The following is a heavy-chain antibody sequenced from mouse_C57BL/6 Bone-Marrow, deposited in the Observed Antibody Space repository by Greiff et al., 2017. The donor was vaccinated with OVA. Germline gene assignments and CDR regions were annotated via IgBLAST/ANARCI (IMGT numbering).Heavy chain of an antibody. Sequence: VQLKESGGGLVKPGGSLKLSCAASGFTFSDYGMHWVRQAPEKGLEWVAYISSGSSTIYYADTVKGRFTISRDNAKNTLFLQMTSLRSEDTAMYYCARQGITTVVAHYAMDYWGQGTSVTVSS. J-gene: IGHJ4*01. CDR3: ARQGITTVVAHYAMDY. V-gene: IGHV5-17*01. D-gene: IGHD1-1*01. CDR2: ISSGSSTI. CDR1: GFTFSDYG.